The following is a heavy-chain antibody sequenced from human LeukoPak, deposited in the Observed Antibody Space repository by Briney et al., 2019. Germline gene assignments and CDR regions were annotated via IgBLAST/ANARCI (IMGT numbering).Heavy chain of an antibody. J-gene: IGHJ4*02. CDR1: GFTFSSYA. CDR3: ARGGDSSREYYFDF. CDR2: ISGSGGST. V-gene: IGHV3-23*01. Sequence: PGGSLRLSCAASGFTFSSYAMSWVRQAPGKGLEWVSAISGSGGSTYYADSVKGRFTISRDNPRNTLYLQMNSLRAEDTAVYYCARGGDSSREYYFDFWGQGTLVTVSS. D-gene: IGHD6-13*01.